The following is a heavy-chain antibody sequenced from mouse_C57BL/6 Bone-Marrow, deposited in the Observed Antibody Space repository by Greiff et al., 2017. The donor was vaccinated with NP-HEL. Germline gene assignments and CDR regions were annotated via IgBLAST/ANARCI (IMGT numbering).Heavy chain of an antibody. V-gene: IGHV5-4*01. CDR2: ISDGGSYT. CDR1: GFTFSSYA. CDR3: AREPPYYAMDY. J-gene: IGHJ4*01. Sequence: EVQLVESGGGLVKPGGSLKLSCAASGFTFSSYAMSWVRQTPEKRLEWVATISDGGSYTYYPDNVKGRFTISRDTAKNNLYLQMSHLKSEDTAMYYCAREPPYYAMDYWGQGTSVTVSS.